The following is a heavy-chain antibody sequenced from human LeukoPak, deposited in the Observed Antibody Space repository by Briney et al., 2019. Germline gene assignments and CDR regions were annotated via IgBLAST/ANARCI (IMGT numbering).Heavy chain of an antibody. CDR3: ARALAPAAGRRAGMMGD. D-gene: IGHD6-13*01. J-gene: IGHJ4*02. V-gene: IGHV1-46*01. Sequence: ASVKVSCKASGYTFTGYYMHWVRQAPGQGLEWMGIINPSGGSTYAQKFQGRVTMTRDMSTSTVYMELSSLRSEDTAVYYCARALAPAAGRRAGMMGDWGQGTLVTVSS. CDR1: GYTFTGYY. CDR2: INPSGGST.